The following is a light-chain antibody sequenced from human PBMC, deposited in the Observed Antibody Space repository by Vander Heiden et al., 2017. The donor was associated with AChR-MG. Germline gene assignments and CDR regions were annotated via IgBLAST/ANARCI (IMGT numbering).Light chain of an antibody. Sequence: SYELTQSPSVSVSPGQTASITCSGDKLGDKYVFWHQPRPGQSPAVVIYKNTKRPAGIPERFSGSNSGNTATLTIRGTQAMDEADYYCQAWDSTSVVFGGGTKLTVL. CDR3: QAWDSTSVV. CDR2: KNT. V-gene: IGLV3-1*01. CDR1: KLGDKY. J-gene: IGLJ2*01.